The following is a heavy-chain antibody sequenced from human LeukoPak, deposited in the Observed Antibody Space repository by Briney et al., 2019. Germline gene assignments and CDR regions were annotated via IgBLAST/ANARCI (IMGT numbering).Heavy chain of an antibody. CDR1: GGSFRGYR. D-gene: IGHD4/OR15-4a*01. V-gene: IGHV4-34*01. J-gene: IGHJ4*02. CDR3: ARIYGDYIVY. Sequence: SETLSLTCAVYGGSFRGYRWGWIRQSPGKGLEWIGEINDSETTNYNPSLKSRVTISVDTSKNQFSLKLNSVTAADMAVYYCARIYGDYIVYWGQGTLVTVSS. CDR2: INDSETT.